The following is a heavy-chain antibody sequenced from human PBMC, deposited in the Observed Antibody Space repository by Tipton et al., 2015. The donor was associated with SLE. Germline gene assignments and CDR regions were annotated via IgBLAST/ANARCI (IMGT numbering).Heavy chain of an antibody. D-gene: IGHD3-3*01. CDR2: INQDGSGR. V-gene: IGHV3-7*01. Sequence: SLRLSCATSGFTFSTSWMNWVRQAPGKGLEWVASINQDGSGRYYVDSVKGRFTISRDNAKNSVYLQMNSLRGEDTAVYYCARDQSGIGLDDWGQGTLVTVSS. CDR1: GFTFSTSW. J-gene: IGHJ4*02. CDR3: ARDQSGIGLDD.